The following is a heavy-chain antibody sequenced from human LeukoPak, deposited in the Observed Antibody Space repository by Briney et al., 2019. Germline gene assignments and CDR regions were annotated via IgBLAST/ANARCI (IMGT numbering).Heavy chain of an antibody. D-gene: IGHD3-22*01. J-gene: IGHJ3*02. CDR2: IYYSGST. Sequence: PSETLSLTCTVSGGSISSSSYYWGWIRQPPGKGLEWIGSIYYSGSTYYNPSLKSRVTISVDTSKNQFSLKLSSVTAADTAVYYCARTMGYDSSGYSDHDAFDIWGQGTMVTVSS. CDR3: ARTMGYDSSGYSDHDAFDI. CDR1: GGSISSSSYY. V-gene: IGHV4-39*01.